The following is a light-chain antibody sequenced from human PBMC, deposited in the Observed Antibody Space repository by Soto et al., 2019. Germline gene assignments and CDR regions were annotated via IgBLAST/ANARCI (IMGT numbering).Light chain of an antibody. CDR1: SSDVGGYNY. CDR2: EVN. J-gene: IGLJ1*01. V-gene: IGLV2-8*01. CDR3: SEFEGSTKV. Sequence: QSSLTQPPSASGSPGQSVTISCTGTSSDVGGYNYVSWFQQHPGKAPKLMIYEVNKRPSGVPDRFSGSKSGNTASLTVSGLQAVDEAEYYCSEFEGSTKVFGTVSKVT.